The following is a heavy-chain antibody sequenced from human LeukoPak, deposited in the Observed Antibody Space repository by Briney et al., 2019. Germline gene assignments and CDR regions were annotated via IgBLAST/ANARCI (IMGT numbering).Heavy chain of an antibody. J-gene: IGHJ4*02. CDR2: ISWNSGSI. V-gene: IGHV3-9*03. D-gene: IGHD3-9*01. CDR3: AKGATYDILTKIDY. Sequence: GGSLRLSCAASGFTFDDYAMHWVRQAPGKGLEWVSGISWNSGSIGYADSVKGRFTISRDNAKNSLYLQMNCLRAEDMALYYCAKGATYDILTKIDYWGQGTLVTVSS. CDR1: GFTFDDYA.